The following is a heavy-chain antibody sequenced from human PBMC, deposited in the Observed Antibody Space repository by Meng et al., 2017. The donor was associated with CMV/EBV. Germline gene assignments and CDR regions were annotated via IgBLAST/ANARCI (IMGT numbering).Heavy chain of an antibody. CDR3: ARGVIVGATGWFDP. Sequence: SGYTFHSYDINWVRQATGQGLEWMGWMNPNSGNTGYAQKFQGRVTMTRNTSISTAYMELSSLRSEDTAVYYCARGVIVGATGWFDPWGQGTLVTVSS. CDR2: MNPNSGNT. J-gene: IGHJ5*02. CDR1: GYTFHSYD. V-gene: IGHV1-8*01. D-gene: IGHD1-26*01.